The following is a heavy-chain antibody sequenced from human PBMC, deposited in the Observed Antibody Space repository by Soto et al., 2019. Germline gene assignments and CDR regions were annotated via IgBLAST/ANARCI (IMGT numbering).Heavy chain of an antibody. J-gene: IGHJ6*02. Sequence: QVQLQESGPGLVKPSGTLSLTCAVSGGSISGRNWWTWVRQPPGKGLEWIGEIYDNGDTYYNPSLKSRVTMSVDKSKNQFSLKLNSVTAADTAVYYCSASSVPYGLDVWDQGTTVTVSS. D-gene: IGHD3-22*01. CDR3: SASSVPYGLDV. V-gene: IGHV4-4*02. CDR1: GGSISGRNW. CDR2: IYDNGDT.